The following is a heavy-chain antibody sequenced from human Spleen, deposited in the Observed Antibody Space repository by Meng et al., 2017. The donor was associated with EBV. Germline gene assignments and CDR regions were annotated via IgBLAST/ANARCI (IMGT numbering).Heavy chain of an antibody. CDR2: MSSSGDMV. CDR1: GFIFRDYY. CDR3: ARTSNEGFDY. J-gene: IGHJ4*02. V-gene: IGHV3-11*01. Sequence: QVQLAESGGGWGQPGGSLKVSCAASGFIFRDYYMSWIRQAPGKGLEWLSYMSSSGDMVDYEESVKGRFTMSRDRATNSVYLQMNSLRPEDTAVYYCARTSNEGFDYWGQGTLVTVSS. D-gene: IGHD2-8*01.